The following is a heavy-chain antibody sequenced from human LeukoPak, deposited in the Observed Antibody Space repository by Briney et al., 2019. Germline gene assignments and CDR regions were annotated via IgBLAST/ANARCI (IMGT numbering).Heavy chain of an antibody. Sequence: ASVKVSCKASGYTFINNWMHWVRQAPGQGLEWVGLINPTGTTTLYAQKFQGRDTLTRDMSTSTDYMELRSLKSEDTAVYYCARDNSVGDIAWWFDPWGQGTLVTVSS. V-gene: IGHV1-46*01. D-gene: IGHD3-10*01. J-gene: IGHJ5*02. CDR2: INPTGTTT. CDR3: ARDNSVGDIAWWFDP. CDR1: GYTFINNW.